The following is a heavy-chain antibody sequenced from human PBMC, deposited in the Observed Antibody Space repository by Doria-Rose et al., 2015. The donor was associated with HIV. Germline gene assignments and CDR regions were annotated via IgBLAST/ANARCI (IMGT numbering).Heavy chain of an antibody. V-gene: IGHV4-59*01. CDR2: IYYSGST. CDR3: ARDVRRYYDSGGVMGFDY. J-gene: IGHJ4*02. D-gene: IGHD3-22*01. Sequence: PGKGLEWIGYIYYSGSTNYNPSLKSRVAISVDTSKNQFSLKLSSVTAADTAVYYCARDVRRYYDSGGVMGFDYWGQGTLVTVSS.